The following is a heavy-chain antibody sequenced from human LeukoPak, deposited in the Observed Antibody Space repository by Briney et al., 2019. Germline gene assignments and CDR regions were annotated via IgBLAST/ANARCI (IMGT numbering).Heavy chain of an antibody. CDR1: GGSLSGYY. CDR3: ARALITLVRGVPRITCFHP. Sequence: SETLSLTCAVFGGSLSGYYWTWARQAPGKGLEWIGEINGSGTTNYNASLNNRVTISVDTSKNQFSLKLTSLTAADTAVFYCARALITLVRGVPRITCFHPGGQATLVTVSS. V-gene: IGHV4-34*01. D-gene: IGHD3-10*01. J-gene: IGHJ5*02. CDR2: INGSGTT.